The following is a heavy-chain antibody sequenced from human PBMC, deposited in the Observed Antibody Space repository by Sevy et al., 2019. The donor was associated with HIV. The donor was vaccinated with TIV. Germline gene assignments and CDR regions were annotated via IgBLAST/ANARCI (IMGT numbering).Heavy chain of an antibody. D-gene: IGHD6-25*01. CDR1: GASISSSGYY. V-gene: IGHV4-39*01. CDR2: INYSGIT. Sequence: SETLSLTCTVSGASISSSGYYWGWIRQPPGKGLEWIASINYSGITFYNPSLKIRVTISADTSKNQFSLRLSSVTAADSSIYFCVGPKLTYTNGWHYLDCWGQRTVVTVSS. CDR3: VGPKLTYTNGWHYLDC. J-gene: IGHJ4*02.